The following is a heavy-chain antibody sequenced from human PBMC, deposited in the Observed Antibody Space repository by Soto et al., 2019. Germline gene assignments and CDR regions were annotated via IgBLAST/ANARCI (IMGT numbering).Heavy chain of an antibody. V-gene: IGHV4-39*01. CDR3: ARQRKGAYTAMEYNWFDP. CDR1: GGSISSSSYY. D-gene: IGHD5-18*01. CDR2: IYYSGST. J-gene: IGHJ5*02. Sequence: SETLSLTCTVSGGSISSSSYYWGWIRQPPGKGLEWIGSIYYSGSTYYNPSLKSRVTISVATSKNQFSLKLSSVTAADTAVYYCARQRKGAYTAMEYNWFDPWGQGTLVTVSS.